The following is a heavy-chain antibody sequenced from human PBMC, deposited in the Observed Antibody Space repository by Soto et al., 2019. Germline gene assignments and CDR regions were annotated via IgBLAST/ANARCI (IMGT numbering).Heavy chain of an antibody. V-gene: IGHV1-69*01. Sequence: QVQLVQSGAEVKKPGSSVKVSCKASGGTFSSYAISWVRQAPGQGLEWMGGIIPIFGTASYAKKFQSRVTITADESASTAYMELSSLRSEDRAVYYCARPHWNLRDLFDHWGQGTLVTVSS. CDR1: GGTFSSYA. CDR2: IIPIFGTA. J-gene: IGHJ5*02. CDR3: ARPHWNLRDLFDH. D-gene: IGHD1-1*01.